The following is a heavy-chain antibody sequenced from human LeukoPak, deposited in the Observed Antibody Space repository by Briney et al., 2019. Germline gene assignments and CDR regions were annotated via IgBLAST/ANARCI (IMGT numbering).Heavy chain of an antibody. D-gene: IGHD2-15*01. J-gene: IGHJ4*02. CDR2: INHSGAV. Sequence: PSETLSLTCAVYGGSFSVYYRHWIRQPPGKGLEWIGEINHSGAVNYNPSLKSRVTISEDTSKNHFSLKLSSVTAADTAVYYCAFDSSGSGYWGQGTLVTVSS. V-gene: IGHV4-34*01. CDR3: AFDSSGSGY. CDR1: GGSFSVYY.